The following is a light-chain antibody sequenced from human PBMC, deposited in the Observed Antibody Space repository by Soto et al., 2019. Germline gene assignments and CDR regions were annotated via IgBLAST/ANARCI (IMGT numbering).Light chain of an antibody. Sequence: QSALTQPRSVSGSPGQSVTTSCTGTSSDVGGYKYVSWYQQKPGKAPKLIIYGVSRWPSGVPNRFSGSKSGNRASLTISGLQAEDEGDYYCCSYAGGPEVFGTGTKVTVL. CDR2: GVS. J-gene: IGLJ1*01. V-gene: IGLV2-11*01. CDR1: SSDVGGYKY. CDR3: CSYAGGPEV.